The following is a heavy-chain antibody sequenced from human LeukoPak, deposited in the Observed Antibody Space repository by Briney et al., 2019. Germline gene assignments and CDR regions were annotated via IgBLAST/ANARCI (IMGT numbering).Heavy chain of an antibody. CDR3: ARGLPVDSSSWAALEN. CDR2: INHSGST. J-gene: IGHJ4*02. Sequence: KTSETLSLTCAVYGGSFSGYYWSWIRQPPGKRLEWIGEINHSGSTNYNPSLKSRVTISVDTSKNQFSLKLSSVTAADTAVYYCARGLPVDSSSWAALENWGQGTLVTVSS. CDR1: GGSFSGYY. V-gene: IGHV4-34*01. D-gene: IGHD6-13*01.